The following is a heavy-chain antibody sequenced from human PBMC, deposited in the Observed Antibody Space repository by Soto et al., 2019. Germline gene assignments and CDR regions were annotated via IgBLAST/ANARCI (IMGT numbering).Heavy chain of an antibody. CDR2: IIPIFGTA. Sequence: SVKVSCKASGGTFSSYAISWVRQAPGQGLEWMGGIIPIFGTANYAQKFQGRVTITADESTSTAYMELSSLRSEDTAVYYCARDQDTAMGKPLYYYGMDVWGQGTTVTVSS. CDR1: GGTFSSYA. D-gene: IGHD5-18*01. J-gene: IGHJ6*02. CDR3: ARDQDTAMGKPLYYYGMDV. V-gene: IGHV1-69*13.